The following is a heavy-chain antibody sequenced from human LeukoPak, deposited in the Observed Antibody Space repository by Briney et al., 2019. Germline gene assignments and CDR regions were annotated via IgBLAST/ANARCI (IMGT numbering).Heavy chain of an antibody. Sequence: EASVKVSCKASGYTFINNDINWVRQAPGQGLELMAWIDPKNGNRGYAQNFQGRVTMTTDTSISTAYMELSSLRSDDTAVYYCARSHTRKGFCGGGRCYPAVWWFDPWGQGTLVTVSS. CDR3: ARSHTRKGFCGGGRCYPAVWWFDP. D-gene: IGHD2-15*01. CDR1: GYTFINND. CDR2: IDPKNGNR. J-gene: IGHJ5*02. V-gene: IGHV1-8*01.